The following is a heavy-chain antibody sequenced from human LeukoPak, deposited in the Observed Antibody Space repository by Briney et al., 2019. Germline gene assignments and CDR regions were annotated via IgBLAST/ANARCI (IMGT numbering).Heavy chain of an antibody. CDR1: DDSISSGFY. Sequence: SETLSLTCTVSDDSISSGFYWGWIRQPPGKGLEWIGSIYHSGSTYYNPSLKSRVTISVDTSKNQVSLTLTSVTAADTAVYYCATNSNYDFLSNYYYNYMDVWGKGSSVIVSS. CDR2: IYHSGST. V-gene: IGHV4-38-2*02. J-gene: IGHJ6*03. CDR3: ATNSNYDFLSNYYYNYMDV. D-gene: IGHD3-3*01.